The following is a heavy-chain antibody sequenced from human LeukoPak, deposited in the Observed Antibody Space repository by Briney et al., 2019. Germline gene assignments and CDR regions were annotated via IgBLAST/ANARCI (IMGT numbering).Heavy chain of an antibody. V-gene: IGHV4-4*09. D-gene: IGHD6-6*01. CDR3: VRHKFSSSFDY. J-gene: IGHJ4*02. CDR1: GGSISSYY. Sequence: SETLSLTCTVSGGSISSYYWSWIRQPPGKGLEWIGYIYTSGSTNYNPSLKSRVTISVDTSKNQFSLKLSSVTAADTAVYYCVRHKFSSSFDYWGQGTLVTVSS. CDR2: IYTSGST.